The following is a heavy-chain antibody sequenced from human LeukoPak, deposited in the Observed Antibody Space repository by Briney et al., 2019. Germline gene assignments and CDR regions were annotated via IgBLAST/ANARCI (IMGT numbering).Heavy chain of an antibody. D-gene: IGHD1-26*01. Sequence: GGSLRLTCTASGFTFSYYWMSWVRQPPGKGLEWVGNMKRDGSKKDYVDSVKGRFKISRDNDKHSLYLQMNSLRAEDTVVYYCASSGSYYRVRLPPYYFDSWGQGTLVTVSS. J-gene: IGHJ4*02. V-gene: IGHV3-7*01. CDR1: GFTFSYYW. CDR3: ASSGSYYRVRLPPYYFDS. CDR2: MKRDGSKK.